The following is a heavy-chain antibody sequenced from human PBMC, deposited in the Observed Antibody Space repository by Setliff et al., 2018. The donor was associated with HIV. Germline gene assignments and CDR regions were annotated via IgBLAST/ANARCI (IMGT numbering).Heavy chain of an antibody. CDR1: GFTFSDHS. J-gene: IGHJ4*02. CDR2: SRNKANRYTT. Sequence: GGSLRLSCAASGFTFSDHSMDWVRQAPGKGLEWVGRSRNKANRYTTEYAASVKGRFTISRDDSKTSLYLQMNSLKTEDTAVYYCAREAYCSSTTCYKGGDRHFDYWGLGTLVTSPQ. V-gene: IGHV3-72*01. CDR3: AREAYCSSTTCYKGGDRHFDY. D-gene: IGHD2-2*02.